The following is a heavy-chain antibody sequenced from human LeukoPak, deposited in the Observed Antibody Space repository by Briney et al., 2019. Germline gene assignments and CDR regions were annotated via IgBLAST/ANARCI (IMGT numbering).Heavy chain of an antibody. CDR1: GFTFSSYS. D-gene: IGHD1-1*01. CDR3: AKGAVQPAPTWFDP. CDR2: ISSSSSYI. V-gene: IGHV3-21*01. Sequence: GGSLRLSCAASGFTFSSYSMNWVRQAPGKGLEWVSSISSSSSYIYYADSVKGRFTISRDNAKNSLYLQMNSLRAEDTAVYYCAKGAVQPAPTWFDPWGQGTLVTVSS. J-gene: IGHJ5*02.